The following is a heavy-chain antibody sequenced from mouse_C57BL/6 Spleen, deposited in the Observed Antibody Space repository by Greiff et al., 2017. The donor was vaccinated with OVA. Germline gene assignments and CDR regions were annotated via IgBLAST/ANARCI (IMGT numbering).Heavy chain of an antibody. V-gene: IGHV5-9-1*02. CDR2: ISSGGDYI. J-gene: IGHJ3*01. CDR1: GFTFSSYA. CDR3: TSHDVYYAFAY. Sequence: EVQLVESGEGLVKPGGSLKLSCAASGFTFSSYAMSWVRQTPEKRLEWVAYISSGGDYIYYADTVKGRFTISRDNARNTLYLQMSSRKSEDTAMYYCTSHDVYYAFAYWGQGTLVTVSA. D-gene: IGHD2-3*01.